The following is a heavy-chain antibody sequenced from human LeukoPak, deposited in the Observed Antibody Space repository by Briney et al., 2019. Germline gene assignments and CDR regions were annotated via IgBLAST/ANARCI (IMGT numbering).Heavy chain of an antibody. V-gene: IGHV1-18*01. CDR3: ALPRGSPGPLGAFDI. Sequence: ASVKVSCKASGYTFTSYGIRWVREAPGQGLEWMAWISAYNGNTNYAQKLQGRVTMTTDTSTSTAYTELRSLRSDDTAVYYCALPRGSPGPLGAFDIWGQGTMVTVSS. J-gene: IGHJ3*02. CDR2: ISAYNGNT. CDR1: GYTFTSYG. D-gene: IGHD3-16*01.